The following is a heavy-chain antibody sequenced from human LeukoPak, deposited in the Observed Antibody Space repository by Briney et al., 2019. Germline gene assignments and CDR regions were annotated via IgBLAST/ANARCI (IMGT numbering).Heavy chain of an antibody. J-gene: IGHJ3*02. CDR1: GFTLSNYW. CDR3: ARDGDAFDI. V-gene: IGHV3-7*01. Sequence: GGSLRLSCAASGFTLSNYWMNWVRQAPGKGLEWVANIKQDGSEKYYVDSVKGRFTISRDNAENSLYLQMNSLRAEDTAVYYCARDGDAFDIWGQGTMVTVSS. CDR2: IKQDGSEK.